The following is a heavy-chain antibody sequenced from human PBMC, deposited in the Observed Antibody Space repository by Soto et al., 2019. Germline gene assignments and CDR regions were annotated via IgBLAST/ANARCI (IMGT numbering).Heavy chain of an antibody. CDR2: ISYDARNT. V-gene: IGHV3-30*04. Sequence: GGSLRLSCAASGFLFNTYAMHRVRQAPGKGLEWVAVISYDARNTYYADSVKGRFTISRDNSKNTLYLQMNSLRAEDTAVYYCARPGSGYDVLTGQYFYYFHAVDVWGQGTTVTVSS. CDR1: GFLFNTYA. D-gene: IGHD3-9*01. J-gene: IGHJ6*02. CDR3: ARPGSGYDVLTGQYFYYFHAVDV.